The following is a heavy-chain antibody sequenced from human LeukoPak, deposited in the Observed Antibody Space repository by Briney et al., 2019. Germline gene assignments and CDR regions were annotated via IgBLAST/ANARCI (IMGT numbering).Heavy chain of an antibody. Sequence: GGSLRLSCAASGFTFSSYSMNWVRQAPGKGLEWVSSTSSSSSYIYYADSVKGRFTISRDNAKNSLYLQMNSLRAEDTAVYYCARDRCSGGSCYSFPYYYYYMDVWGKGTTVTVSS. CDR2: TSSSSSYI. V-gene: IGHV3-21*01. D-gene: IGHD2-15*01. CDR1: GFTFSSYS. CDR3: ARDRCSGGSCYSFPYYYYYMDV. J-gene: IGHJ6*03.